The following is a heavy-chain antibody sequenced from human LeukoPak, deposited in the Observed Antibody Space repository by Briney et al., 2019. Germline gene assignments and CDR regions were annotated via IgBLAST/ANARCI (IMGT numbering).Heavy chain of an antibody. J-gene: IGHJ4*02. D-gene: IGHD5-24*01. CDR2: IYYSGST. Sequence: SETLSLTCTVSGGSISSYYWSWIRQPPGKGLEWIGYIYYSGSTNYNPSLKSRVTISVDTSKNQFSLKLSSVTAADTAVYYCARDGDGYNFDHWGQGTLVTVSS. CDR3: ARDGDGYNFDH. CDR1: GGSISSYY. V-gene: IGHV4-59*01.